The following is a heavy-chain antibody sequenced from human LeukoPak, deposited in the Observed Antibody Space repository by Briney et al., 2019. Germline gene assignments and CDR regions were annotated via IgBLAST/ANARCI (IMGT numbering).Heavy chain of an antibody. J-gene: IGHJ6*03. CDR3: ARVPQSWEQLVQGTGAYYYYYMDV. D-gene: IGHD6-6*01. CDR2: IYYSGST. Sequence: PSETLSLTCTVSGGSISSYYWSWIRQPPGKGLEWIGYIYYSGSTNYNPSLKSRVTISVDTSKNQFSLKLSSVTAADTAVYYCARVPQSWEQLVQGTGAYYYYYMDVWGKGTTVTVSS. CDR1: GGSISSYY. V-gene: IGHV4-59*01.